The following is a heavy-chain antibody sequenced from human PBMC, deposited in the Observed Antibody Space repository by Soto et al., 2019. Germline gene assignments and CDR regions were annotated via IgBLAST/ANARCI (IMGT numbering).Heavy chain of an antibody. CDR3: AREPITFMVRGVKGAFDI. CDR2: ISGSGGST. J-gene: IGHJ3*02. D-gene: IGHD3-10*01. CDR1: GFTFSSYA. Sequence: PGGSLRLSCAASGFTFSSYAMSWVRQAPGKGLEWVSAISGSGGSTYYADSVKGRFTISRDNSKNTLYLQMNSLRAEDTAVYYCAREPITFMVRGVKGAFDIWGQGTMVTVSS. V-gene: IGHV3-23*01.